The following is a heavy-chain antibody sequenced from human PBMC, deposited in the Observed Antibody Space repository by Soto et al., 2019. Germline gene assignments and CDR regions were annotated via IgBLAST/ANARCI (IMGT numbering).Heavy chain of an antibody. CDR2: IYYSGST. CDR1: GGSISSYY. V-gene: IGHV4-59*08. D-gene: IGHD5-18*01. J-gene: IGHJ4*02. CDR3: ARRYGTCFDY. Sequence: QVQLQESGPGLVKPSETLSLTCTVSGGSISSYYWSWIRQPPGKGLEWIGYIYYSGSTNYNPSLKSRVPISVDTSNNQFSLKLSSVSAADTAVYYCARRYGTCFDYWGQGTLVTVSS.